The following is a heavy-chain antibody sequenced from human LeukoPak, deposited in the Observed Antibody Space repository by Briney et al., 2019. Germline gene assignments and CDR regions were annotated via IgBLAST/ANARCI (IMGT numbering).Heavy chain of an antibody. D-gene: IGHD3-22*01. J-gene: IGHJ4*02. CDR3: ARHYYDSSGYLYYFDY. CDR1: GGSISSGYY. V-gene: IGHV4-38-2*02. Sequence: SETLSLTCTVSGGSISSGYYWGWIRQPPGKGLEWIGSIYHSGSTNYNPSLKSRVTMSVDTSKNQFSLKLSSVTAADTAVYYCARHYYDSSGYLYYFDYWGQGTLVTVSS. CDR2: IYHSGST.